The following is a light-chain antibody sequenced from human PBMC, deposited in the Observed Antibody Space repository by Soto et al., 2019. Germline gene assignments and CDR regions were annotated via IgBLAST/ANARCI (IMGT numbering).Light chain of an antibody. CDR1: SSDVGGHNY. Sequence: QSVLTQPASVSGSPGQSITISCTGTSSDVGGHNYVSWYQQHPGTAPKLIIYEVSNRPSGVSDRFSGSKSVNTASLTISGLQAEDEADYYCSSYTRSTTLDVVFGGGTKLTVL. CDR3: SSYTRSTTLDVV. V-gene: IGLV2-14*01. CDR2: EVS. J-gene: IGLJ2*01.